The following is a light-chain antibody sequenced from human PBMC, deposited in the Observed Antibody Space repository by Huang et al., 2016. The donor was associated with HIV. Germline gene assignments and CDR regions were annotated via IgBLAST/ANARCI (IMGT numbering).Light chain of an antibody. Sequence: DIVITRSPAPLPVSWGGRSTINSKSSRRVLDRSNRKNYLACYQQKPGQAPKLLLPWASVRESGVPDRFRGSGSGTYFTLTIDNLQAEDVAVYYCQQYFSTPAFGQGTNVDI. CDR2: WAS. V-gene: IGKV4-1*01. CDR3: QQYFSTPA. CDR1: RRVLDRSNRKNY. J-gene: IGKJ1*01.